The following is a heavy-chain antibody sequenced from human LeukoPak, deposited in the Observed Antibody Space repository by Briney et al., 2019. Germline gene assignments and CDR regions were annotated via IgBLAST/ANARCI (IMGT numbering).Heavy chain of an antibody. CDR2: IIPIFGTA. D-gene: IGHD3-16*01. CDR1: GGTSSSYA. Sequence: VQCSCKASGGTSSSYAISWARPAPGQGIEWMGGIIPIFGTANYAQKFQGRVTITTDESTSTAYMELSSLRSEDTAVYYCASFVEGGAYWGQGTLVTVSS. J-gene: IGHJ4*02. V-gene: IGHV1-69*13. CDR3: ASFVEGGAY.